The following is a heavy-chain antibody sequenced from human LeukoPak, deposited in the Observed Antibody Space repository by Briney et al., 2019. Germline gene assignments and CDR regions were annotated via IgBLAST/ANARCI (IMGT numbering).Heavy chain of an antibody. V-gene: IGHV1-18*01. Sequence: ASVKVSCKATGYTFSSYGITWVRQAPGQGLEWMGWISGYTGDTNYAQKLQGRVSMTTDTSTSTAYMELRSLRSDDTAMYYCARGGSFAGFDYWGQGTLVTVSS. CDR2: ISGYTGDT. D-gene: IGHD1-26*01. CDR1: GYTFSSYG. J-gene: IGHJ4*02. CDR3: ARGGSFAGFDY.